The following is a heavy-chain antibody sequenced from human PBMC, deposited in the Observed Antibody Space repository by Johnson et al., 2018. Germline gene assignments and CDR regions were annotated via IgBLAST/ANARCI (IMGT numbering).Heavy chain of an antibody. CDR3: AGDGGNYDFWSGYYESAFDM. CDR1: GDSISSNY. CDR2: IHYSGST. Sequence: VQLVETGPGLVKPSETLSLTCTVSGDSISSNYWTWIRQPPGKGLEWIGHIHYSGSTSSNPSLKSRATISVDTSKNQFSLKLRSVPAADAAVYYCAGDGGNYDFWSGYYESAFDMWGQGTRVTVCS. V-gene: IGHV4-59*01. D-gene: IGHD3-3*01. J-gene: IGHJ3*02.